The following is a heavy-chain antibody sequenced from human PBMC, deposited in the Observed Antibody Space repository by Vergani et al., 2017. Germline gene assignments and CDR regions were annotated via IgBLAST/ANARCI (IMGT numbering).Heavy chain of an antibody. CDR2: ISSGSSYI. CDR1: GFTFTIYN. D-gene: IGHD3-22*01. Sequence: EVKLVESGGGLVKPGGSLRLPCAASGFTFTIYNMNWVRQAPGKGLEWVSSISSGSSYISYADSMKVRFTVSRDNAKNSLYLQMNSVSAEDTAVYYCARDRDSSGYLDYWGQGTLVTVSS. CDR3: ARDRDSSGYLDY. J-gene: IGHJ4*02. V-gene: IGHV3-21*01.